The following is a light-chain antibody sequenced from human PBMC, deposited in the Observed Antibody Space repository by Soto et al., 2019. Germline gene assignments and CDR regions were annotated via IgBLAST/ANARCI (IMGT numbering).Light chain of an antibody. J-gene: IGLJ2*01. CDR2: STS. CDR3: LLYYGGAQLI. V-gene: IGLV7-43*01. Sequence: QAVVTQEPSLTVSPGGTVTLTCASSTGAVTGGYYPNWFQRKPGQAPRPQIYSTSNKHSWTPARFSGSLLGGKAALTLSGVQPEDEAEYYCLLYYGGAQLIFGGGTKLTVL. CDR1: TGAVTGGYY.